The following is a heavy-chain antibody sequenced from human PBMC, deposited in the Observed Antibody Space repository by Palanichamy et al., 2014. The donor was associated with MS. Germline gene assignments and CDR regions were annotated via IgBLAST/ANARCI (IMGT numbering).Heavy chain of an antibody. D-gene: IGHD3-10*01. CDR2: LQHDGSKK. Sequence: QVQLVESGGGVVQPGGSLRLSCVASGFIFSAYGMHWVRQAPGKGLEWVAFLQHDGSKKYDADSVKGRFTISRDNSKNTIFLQMNSLIVEDTAIYYCAKPRGVGEFSLHAFDLWGQGTVVTVSS. J-gene: IGHJ3*01. CDR1: GFIFSAYG. V-gene: IGHV3-30*02. CDR3: AKPRGVGEFSLHAFDL.